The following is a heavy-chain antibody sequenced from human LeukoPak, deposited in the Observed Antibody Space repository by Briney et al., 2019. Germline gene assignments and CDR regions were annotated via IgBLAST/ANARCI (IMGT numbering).Heavy chain of an antibody. D-gene: IGHD1-26*01. CDR1: GYNFRNYG. CDR3: ARGRSGSYPRWFDP. CDR2: IRSINGDT. Sequence: ASVKVSCKASGYNFRNYGFNWVRQAPGQGLEWMGWIRSINGDTYYPEKLQGRVTLTTDTSTSTSYMELRSLRSDDTAVYYCARGRSGSYPRWFDPWGQGTLVTVSS. J-gene: IGHJ5*02. V-gene: IGHV1-18*01.